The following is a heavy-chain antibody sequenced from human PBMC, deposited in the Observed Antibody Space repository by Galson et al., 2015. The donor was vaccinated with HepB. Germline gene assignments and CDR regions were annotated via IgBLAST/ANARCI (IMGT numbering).Heavy chain of an antibody. CDR2: IITIFGTA. CDR1: GGTFSSYA. Sequence: PVKVSCKASGGTFSSYAISWVRQAPGQGLEWMGGIITIFGTANYAQKFQGRVTITADESTSTAYMEISSLRSEDTAVYYCARSGIGAAALDFDYWGQGTLVTVSS. V-gene: IGHV1-69*13. CDR3: ARSGIGAAALDFDY. J-gene: IGHJ4*02. D-gene: IGHD1-26*01.